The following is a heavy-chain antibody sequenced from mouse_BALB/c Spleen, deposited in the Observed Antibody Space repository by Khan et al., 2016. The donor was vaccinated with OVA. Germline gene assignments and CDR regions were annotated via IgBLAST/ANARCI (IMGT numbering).Heavy chain of an antibody. D-gene: IGHD1-1*01. Sequence: EVKLVESGPDLVKPGASVKISCKASGYSFTGYYLHWVKQSHGKSLEWIGRVNPNNGGTSYNQKFKGKAILTVDKSSNTAYMELRSLTSEDSAVYSCAIYHGYFDVWGAGTTVTVSS. CDR2: VNPNNGGT. J-gene: IGHJ1*01. CDR1: GYSFTGYY. CDR3: AIYHGYFDV. V-gene: IGHV1-26*01.